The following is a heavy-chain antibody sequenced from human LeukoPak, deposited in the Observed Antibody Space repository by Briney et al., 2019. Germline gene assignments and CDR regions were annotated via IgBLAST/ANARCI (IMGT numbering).Heavy chain of an antibody. D-gene: IGHD5-12*01. CDR3: ARDLKWLRFSYTAYNWFDP. V-gene: IGHV1-2*02. CDR1: GYTFTGYY. Sequence: GASVKVSCKASGYTFTGYYMHRVRQAPGQGLEWMGWINPNSGGTNYAQKFQGRVTMTRDTSISTAYMELSRLRSDGTAVYYCARDLKWLRFSYTAYNWFDPWGQGTLVTVSS. CDR2: INPNSGGT. J-gene: IGHJ5*02.